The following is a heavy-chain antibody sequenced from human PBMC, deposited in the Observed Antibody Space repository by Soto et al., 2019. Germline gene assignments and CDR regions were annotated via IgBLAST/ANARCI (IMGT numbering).Heavy chain of an antibody. Sequence: GGSLRLSCAASGFTFSDHAMSWVRQAPGEGLEWVSTISRAGDSAYFAVSVKGRFTISRDNSKSTLYLQLNSLRVDDTAVYYCAKDPLQLVSGLFDPWGQGTLVTVSS. J-gene: IGHJ5*02. CDR2: ISRAGDSA. CDR3: AKDPLQLVSGLFDP. D-gene: IGHD3-10*01. CDR1: GFTFSDHA. V-gene: IGHV3-23*01.